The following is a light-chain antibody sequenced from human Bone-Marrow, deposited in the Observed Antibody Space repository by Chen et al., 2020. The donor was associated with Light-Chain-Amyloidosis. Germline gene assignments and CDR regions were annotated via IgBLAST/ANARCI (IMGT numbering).Light chain of an antibody. CDR2: EDN. J-gene: IGLJ2*01. CDR1: SGTIASNY. Sequence: NFMLTQPHPVSESPGKTVTISCTRSSGTIASNYVHRYQQRPGSAPIIVIYEDNQRPSGVPDRFSGSIDSSSNSASLTISALKTDDEADYYCQSYDNNYSVVFGGGTKLTVL. CDR3: QSYDNNYSVV. V-gene: IGLV6-57*04.